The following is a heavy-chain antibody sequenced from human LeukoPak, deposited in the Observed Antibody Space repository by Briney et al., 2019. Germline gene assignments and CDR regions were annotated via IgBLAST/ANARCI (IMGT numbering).Heavy chain of an antibody. D-gene: IGHD6-13*01. V-gene: IGHV3-30*03. Sequence: GGSLRLSCAASGFTFSSYGMHWVRQAPGKGLEWVAVISYDGSNKYYADSVKGRFTISRDNSKNTLYLQMNSLRAEDTAVYYCARWRAAAGNYYYYMDVWGKGTTVTISS. CDR1: GFTFSSYG. CDR3: ARWRAAAGNYYYYMDV. J-gene: IGHJ6*03. CDR2: ISYDGSNK.